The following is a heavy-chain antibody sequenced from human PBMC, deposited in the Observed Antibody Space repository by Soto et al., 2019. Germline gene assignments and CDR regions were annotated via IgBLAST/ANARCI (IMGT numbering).Heavy chain of an antibody. CDR3: ARRITMIVVVTADDAFDI. D-gene: IGHD3-22*01. CDR2: IYYSGST. Sequence: PSETLSLTCTVSGGSISSGGYYWSWIRQHPGKGLEWIGYIYYSGSTYYNPSLKSRVTISVDTSKNQFSLKLSSVTAADTAVYYCARRITMIVVVTADDAFDIWGQGTMVTVAS. CDR1: GGSISSGGYY. J-gene: IGHJ3*02. V-gene: IGHV4-31*03.